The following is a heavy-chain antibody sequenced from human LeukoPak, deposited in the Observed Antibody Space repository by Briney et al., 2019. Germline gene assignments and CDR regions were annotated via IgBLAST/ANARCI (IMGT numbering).Heavy chain of an antibody. Sequence: HSQTLSLTCVISGDSVSSESAAWNWIRQSPSRGLEWLGRTYYRSKWYNDYAVSVKGRILINPDTSKNQISLQLNSVSPDDTAVYYCAREGHSYNYYSMDVWGQGTTVTVSS. J-gene: IGHJ6*02. CDR2: TYYRSKWYN. CDR1: GDSVSSESAA. V-gene: IGHV6-1*01. CDR3: AREGHSYNYYSMDV.